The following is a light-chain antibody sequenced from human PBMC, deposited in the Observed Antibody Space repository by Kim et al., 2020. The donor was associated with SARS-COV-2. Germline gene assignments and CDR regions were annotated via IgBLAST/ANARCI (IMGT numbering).Light chain of an antibody. V-gene: IGKV1-5*01. CDR1: QSVSSW. J-gene: IGKJ2*01. CDR3: QHYNSYPYT. CDR2: DAS. Sequence: DIQMTQSPSTLSASVGDRVTITCRASQSVSSWLAWYQQRPGKAPKLLIFDASILHSGVPPNFSGSGYGTEFTLTINSLQPDDFATYYCQHYNSYPYTFGQGTKLEI.